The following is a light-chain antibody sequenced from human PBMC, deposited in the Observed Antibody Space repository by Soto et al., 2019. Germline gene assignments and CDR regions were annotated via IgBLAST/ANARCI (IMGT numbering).Light chain of an antibody. J-gene: IGLJ2*01. Sequence: QTVVTQEPSFSVSPGGTVTLTCGLTSGSVSTNYYPTWYQQHPGQAPRTLIYNTNTRPSGVPDRFSGSIVGNKAALTVSGAQADDECDYYCVLYMGAGSVVFGGGTKVTVL. CDR1: SGSVSTNYY. CDR2: NTN. CDR3: VLYMGAGSVV. V-gene: IGLV8-61*01.